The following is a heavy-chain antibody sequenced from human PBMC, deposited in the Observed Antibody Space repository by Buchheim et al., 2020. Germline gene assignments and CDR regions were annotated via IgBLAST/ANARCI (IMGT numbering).Heavy chain of an antibody. J-gene: IGHJ3*02. CDR2: IYYSGST. D-gene: IGHD3-22*01. V-gene: IGHV4-31*03. Sequence: QVQLQESGPGLVKPSQTLSLTCTVSGGSISSGGYYWSWIRQHPGKGLEWIGYIYYSGSTYYNPSLKSRVTISVDTSKNQFSLKLIFVTAADTAVCYYASSSVSSGYYFLWIGPHGPLDAFDMWGKDT. CDR3: ASSSVSSGYYFLWIGPHGPLDAFDM. CDR1: GGSISSGGYY.